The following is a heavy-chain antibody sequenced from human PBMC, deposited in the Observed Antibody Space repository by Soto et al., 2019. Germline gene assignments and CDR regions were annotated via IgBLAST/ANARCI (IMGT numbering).Heavy chain of an antibody. CDR1: GFTFSTYG. CDR2: ISDDGTNK. Sequence: QVQLVESGGGVVQPGRSLRLSCAASGFTFSTYGMHWVRQAPGKGLEWVAVISDDGTNKYYADSVKGRFTISRDNSKSTLYLQMNSLRAEDTAVYYCAKERYSSRSPDFDYWGQGTLVTVSS. J-gene: IGHJ4*02. CDR3: AKERYSSRSPDFDY. V-gene: IGHV3-30*18. D-gene: IGHD6-13*01.